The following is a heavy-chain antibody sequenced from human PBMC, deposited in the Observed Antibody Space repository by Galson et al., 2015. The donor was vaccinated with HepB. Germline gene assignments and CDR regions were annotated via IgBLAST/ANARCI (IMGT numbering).Heavy chain of an antibody. V-gene: IGHV3-48*03. CDR3: ASEGSSSWYGDYYYYGMDV. Sequence: SLRLSCAASGFTFSSYEMNWVRQAPGKGLEWVSYISSSGSTIYYADSVKGRFTISRDNAKNSLYLQMNSLRAEDTAVYYCASEGSSSWYGDYYYYGMDVWGQGTTVTVSS. J-gene: IGHJ6*02. CDR2: ISSSGSTI. D-gene: IGHD6-13*01. CDR1: GFTFSSYE.